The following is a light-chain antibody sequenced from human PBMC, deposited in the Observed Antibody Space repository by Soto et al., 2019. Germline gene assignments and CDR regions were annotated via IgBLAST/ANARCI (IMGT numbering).Light chain of an antibody. CDR1: HDIHVF. J-gene: IGKJ1*01. CDR3: QHYNSYSEA. CDR2: SAS. V-gene: IGKV1-9*01. Sequence: DVQLTQSPSFLSASEGDTITITCRASHDIHVFLAWYQHKPGKAPRLLIDSASTLQSGVPSRFSGSGSGTEFTLTISSLQPDDFATYYCQHYNSYSEAFGQGTKVDIK.